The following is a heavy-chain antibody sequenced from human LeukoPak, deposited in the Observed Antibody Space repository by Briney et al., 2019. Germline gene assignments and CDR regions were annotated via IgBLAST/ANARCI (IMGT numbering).Heavy chain of an antibody. CDR2: ISSGSTI. D-gene: IGHD2-2*01. CDR3: ASILGYCSSTSCYAFDY. V-gene: IGHV3-11*04. J-gene: IGHJ4*02. CDR1: GFTFSDYY. Sequence: PGGSLRLSCAASGFTFSDYYMSWIRQAPGKGLEWVSYISSGSTIYYADSVKGRFTISRDNAKNSLYLQMNSLRAEDTAVYYCASILGYCSSTSCYAFDYWGQGTLVIVSS.